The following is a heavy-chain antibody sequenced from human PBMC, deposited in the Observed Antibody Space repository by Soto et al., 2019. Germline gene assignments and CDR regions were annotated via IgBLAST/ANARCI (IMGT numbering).Heavy chain of an antibody. V-gene: IGHV4-4*07. CDR3: AREESSGWRAGWFDP. J-gene: IGHJ5*02. Sequence: SETLSLTCTVSGGSISSYYWSWIRQPAGKGLEWIGRIYTSGSTNYNPSLKSRVTMSVDTSKNQFSLKLSSVTAADTAVYYCAREESSGWRAGWFDPWGQGTLVTVSS. D-gene: IGHD6-19*01. CDR2: IYTSGST. CDR1: GGSISSYY.